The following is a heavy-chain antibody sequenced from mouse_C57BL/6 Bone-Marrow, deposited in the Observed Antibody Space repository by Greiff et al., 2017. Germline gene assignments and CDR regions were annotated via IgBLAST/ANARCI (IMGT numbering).Heavy chain of an antibody. CDR1: GFNIKDDY. Sequence: EVQLQQSGAELVRPGASVKLSCTASGFNIKDDYMHWVKQRPEQGLEWIGWIDPENGDTEYASKFQGKATITAETSSNTAYLQLSSLTSEDTAVYYCTTREDYYGSSYWYFDVWGTGTTVTVSS. CDR3: TTREDYYGSSYWYFDV. D-gene: IGHD1-1*01. J-gene: IGHJ1*03. CDR2: IDPENGDT. V-gene: IGHV14-4*01.